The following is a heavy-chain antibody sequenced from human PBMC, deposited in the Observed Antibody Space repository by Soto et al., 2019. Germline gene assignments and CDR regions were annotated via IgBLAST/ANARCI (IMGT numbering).Heavy chain of an antibody. V-gene: IGHV1-8*01. CDR2: LNPHRGST. CDR1: GYTFSSHD. D-gene: IGHD6-6*01. Sequence: QVQLVQSGAEVKKPGASVKVSCKASGYTFSSHDINWVRQATGQGLEWMGWLNPHRGSTAYTHKFQGRVTMTWDASINTAYLELSSLRSEDTAMYYCARVSSIAARRSFYSWGQGTLVSVSS. CDR3: ARVSSIAARRSFYS. J-gene: IGHJ4*02.